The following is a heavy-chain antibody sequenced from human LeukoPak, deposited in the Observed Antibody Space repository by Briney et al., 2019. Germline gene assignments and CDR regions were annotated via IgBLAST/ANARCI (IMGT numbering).Heavy chain of an antibody. J-gene: IGHJ4*02. CDR2: IYYSGST. V-gene: IGHV4-59*01. CDR1: GGSIRSYY. Sequence: SETLSLTCTVSGGSIRSYYWSWIRQPPGKGLEWIGYIYYSGSTNYNPSLRSRVTISVDTSKNQFSLKLSSVTAADTAVYYCAKAWGYSGYDFLDYWGQGTLVTVSS. D-gene: IGHD5-12*01. CDR3: AKAWGYSGYDFLDY.